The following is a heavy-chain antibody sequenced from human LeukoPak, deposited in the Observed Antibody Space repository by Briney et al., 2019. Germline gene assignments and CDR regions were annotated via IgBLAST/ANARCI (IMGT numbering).Heavy chain of an antibody. V-gene: IGHV1-18*01. CDR2: ISACNGNT. Sequence: GASVKVSCKASGYTFTSYGISWVRQAPGQGLEWMGWISACNGNTNYAQKLQGRVTMTTDTSTSTAYMELRSLRSDDTAVYYCARAPDYYYDSSGPHFDYWGQGTLVTVSS. CDR3: ARAPDYYYDSSGPHFDY. D-gene: IGHD3-22*01. J-gene: IGHJ4*02. CDR1: GYTFTSYG.